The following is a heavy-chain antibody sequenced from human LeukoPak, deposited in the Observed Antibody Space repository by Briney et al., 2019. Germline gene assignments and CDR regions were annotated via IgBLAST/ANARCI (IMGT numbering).Heavy chain of an antibody. Sequence: SETLSLTCTVSGVSISSGGYYWGWIRQPPGKGLEWIGSIYYSGSTYDSSSLKSRVTTSLDTSKNQFSLKLSSVTAADTAIYYCARTVAGKLVFDYWGQGTLVTVSS. V-gene: IGHV4-39*07. CDR2: IYYSGST. CDR3: ARTVAGKLVFDY. D-gene: IGHD6-19*01. CDR1: GVSISSGGYY. J-gene: IGHJ4*02.